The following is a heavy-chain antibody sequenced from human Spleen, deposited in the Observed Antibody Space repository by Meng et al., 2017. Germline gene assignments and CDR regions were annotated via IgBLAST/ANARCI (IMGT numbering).Heavy chain of an antibody. CDR1: GGSFSDYY. D-gene: IGHD4-11*01. J-gene: IGHJ4*02. Sequence: QVQRPQWGAGLLEPSETLSLTCVVSGGSFSDYYWSWIRQPPGKGLEWIGEINHSGSTNYNPSLESRATISVDTSQNNLSLKLSSVTAADSAVYYCARGPTTMAHDFDYWGQGTLVTVSS. V-gene: IGHV4-34*01. CDR3: ARGPTTMAHDFDY. CDR2: INHSGST.